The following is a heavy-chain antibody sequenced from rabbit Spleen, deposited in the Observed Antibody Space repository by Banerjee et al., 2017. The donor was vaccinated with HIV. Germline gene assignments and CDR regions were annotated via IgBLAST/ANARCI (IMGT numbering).Heavy chain of an antibody. CDR1: GFSFSSSYY. CDR2: IYNGDGST. D-gene: IGHD1-1*01. J-gene: IGHJ6*01. Sequence: QSLEESGGDLVKPGASLTLTCTASGFSFSSSYYMCWVRQAPVKGLECIACIYNGDGSTYYATWAKGRFTISKTSSTTVTLQMTSLTAADTATYFCARDTSSSFSSYGMDLWGPGTLVTVS. CDR3: ARDTSSSFSSYGMDL. V-gene: IGHV1S40*01.